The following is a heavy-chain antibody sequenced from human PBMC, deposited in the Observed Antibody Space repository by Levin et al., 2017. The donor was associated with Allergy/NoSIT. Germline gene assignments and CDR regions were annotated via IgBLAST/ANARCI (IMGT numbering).Heavy chain of an antibody. CDR2: ISYDGSNK. D-gene: IGHD2-2*01. J-gene: IGHJ4*02. CDR1: GFTFYSYG. V-gene: IGHV3-30*18. Sequence: GGSLRLSCAASGFTFYSYGMHWVRQAPGKGLEWVAVISYDGSNKYYADSVKGRFTISRDNSKSTLYLQVNSLRAEDTAVYYCAKDARVDMVVVPATTYFDYWGQGTLVTVSS. CDR3: AKDARVDMVVVPATTYFDY.